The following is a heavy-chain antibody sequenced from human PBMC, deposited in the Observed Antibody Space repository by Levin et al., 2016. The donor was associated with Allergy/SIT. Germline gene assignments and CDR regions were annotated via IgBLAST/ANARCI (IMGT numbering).Heavy chain of an antibody. J-gene: IGHJ6*03. V-gene: IGHV3-48*02. D-gene: IGHD3-16*02. CDR3: ARDVNDYVWGSYRYYYYMDV. Sequence: VRQAPGKGLEWVSYISSSSSTIYYADSVKGRFTISRDNAKNSLYLQMNSLRDEDTAVYYCARDVNDYVWGSYRYYYYMDVWGKGTTVTVSS. CDR2: ISSSSSTI.